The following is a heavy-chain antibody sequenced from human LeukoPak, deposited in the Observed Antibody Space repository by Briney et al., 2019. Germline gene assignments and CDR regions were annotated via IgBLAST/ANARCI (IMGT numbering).Heavy chain of an antibody. CDR2: INHSGNP. Sequence: SETLSLTCAVYGGSFSGYYWSWIRQPPGKGLEWIGEINHSGNPNYNPSLKSRVPISVDTSKNQFSLKLSSVTAADTAVYYCARGRPVLRFLEWLPRRHYGMDVWGQGTTVTVSS. CDR3: ARGRPVLRFLEWLPRRHYGMDV. CDR1: GGSFSGYY. V-gene: IGHV4-34*01. J-gene: IGHJ6*02. D-gene: IGHD3-3*01.